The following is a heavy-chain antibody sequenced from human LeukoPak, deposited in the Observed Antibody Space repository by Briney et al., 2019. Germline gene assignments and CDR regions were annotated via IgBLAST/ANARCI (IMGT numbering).Heavy chain of an antibody. CDR3: GSPQYYDFWGGADY. D-gene: IGHD3-3*01. V-gene: IGHV3-23*01. CDR2: ISASGGT. CDR1: GFTFSSYA. J-gene: IGHJ4*02. Sequence: GGSLRLSCAVSGFTFSSYAMTWVRQAPGKGLEWVSAISASGGTHYADSVKGRFTISRDNTKNTLFLQMNNLRAEDTAVYYCGSPQYYDFWGGADYWGRGTLVTVSS.